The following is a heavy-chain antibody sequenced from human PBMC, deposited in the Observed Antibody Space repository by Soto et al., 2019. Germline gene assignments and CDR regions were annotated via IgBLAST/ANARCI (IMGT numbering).Heavy chain of an antibody. J-gene: IGHJ6*02. CDR1: GYTFISYA. Sequence: QVQVVQSGAEVKKPGASVKVSCKASGYTFISYAIHWVRQAPGQRLEWMGWINAGNGNTKYSQKFQGRVTITRDTSASTAYMELTSLRSEDTAVYYCASSPAFSSSWYGIPPDPSHGMDVWGQGTTVTVS. CDR3: ASSPAFSSSWYGIPPDPSHGMDV. D-gene: IGHD6-13*01. CDR2: INAGNGNT. V-gene: IGHV1-3*01.